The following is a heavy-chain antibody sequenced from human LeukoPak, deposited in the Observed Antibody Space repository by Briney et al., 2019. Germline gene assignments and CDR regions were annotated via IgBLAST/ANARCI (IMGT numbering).Heavy chain of an antibody. V-gene: IGHV1-46*01. CDR2: INPSGGST. CDR3: ARDPFYDSSGYYPDY. D-gene: IGHD3-22*01. CDR1: GYTFTSYY. Sequence: ASVKVSCKACGYTFTSYYMHWVRQAPGQGLEWMGIINPSGGSTSYAQKFQGRVTMTRDTSTSTVYMELSSLRSEDTAVYYCARDPFYDSSGYYPDYWGQGTLVTVSS. J-gene: IGHJ4*02.